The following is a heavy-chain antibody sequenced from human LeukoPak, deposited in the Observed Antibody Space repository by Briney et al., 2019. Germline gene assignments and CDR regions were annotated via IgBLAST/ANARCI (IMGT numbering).Heavy chain of an antibody. D-gene: IGHD3-10*01. CDR2: ITGSGGNT. CDR3: AKDRTYGSGSTALDY. V-gene: IGHV3-23*01. Sequence: GTLRLSCAASGFTFSNYGMNWVRQAPGKGLEWVSGITGSGGNTYYADSVKGRFTISRDNSKNTLYLQMNSLRAEDTAVYYCAKDRTYGSGSTALDYWGQGTLVTVSS. J-gene: IGHJ4*02. CDR1: GFTFSNYG.